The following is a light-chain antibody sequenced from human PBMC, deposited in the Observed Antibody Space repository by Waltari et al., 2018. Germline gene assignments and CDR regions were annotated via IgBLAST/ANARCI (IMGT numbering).Light chain of an antibody. Sequence: SCRASSSSATYIAWYQQKPGQAPRLLIYDASNRATGIPDRFSGSGSGTDFTLTISRLEPEDFAVYYCQQHSSSPNTFGGGTKVEIK. CDR3: QQHSSSPNT. CDR2: DAS. V-gene: IGKV3-11*01. J-gene: IGKJ4*01. CDR1: SSSATY.